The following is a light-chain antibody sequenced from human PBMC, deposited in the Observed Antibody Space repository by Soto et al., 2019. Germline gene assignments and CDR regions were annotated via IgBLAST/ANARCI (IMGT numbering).Light chain of an antibody. Sequence: QSVLTQPPSASGTPGQKVTISCSGSSSNIGRNYVDWYQQLPGTAPKLLIYRNNQRPSGVPDRFSGSKSGTSASLAISGLRSEDEADYYSATWDDSLYGLVFGGGTKLTVL. CDR2: RNN. CDR1: SSNIGRNY. CDR3: ATWDDSLYGLV. J-gene: IGLJ2*01. V-gene: IGLV1-47*01.